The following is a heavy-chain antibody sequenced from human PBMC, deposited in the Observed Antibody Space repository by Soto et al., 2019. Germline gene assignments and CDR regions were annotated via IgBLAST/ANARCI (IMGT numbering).Heavy chain of an antibody. J-gene: IGHJ5*02. Sequence: ETLSLTCAVYGGSVSGYYWSWIRQPPGKGLEWIGEINHSGSTNYNPSLKSRVTISVDTSKNQFSLKLSSVTAADTAVYYCAKRVVVVVAAYNWFGPWGQGTLVTVSS. V-gene: IGHV4-34*01. D-gene: IGHD2-15*01. CDR2: INHSGST. CDR1: GGSVSGYY. CDR3: AKRVVVVVAAYNWFGP.